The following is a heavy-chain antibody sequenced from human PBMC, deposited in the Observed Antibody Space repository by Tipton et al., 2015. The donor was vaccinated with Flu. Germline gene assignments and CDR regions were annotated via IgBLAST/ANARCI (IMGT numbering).Heavy chain of an antibody. CDR1: GDSISSGHHY. V-gene: IGHV4-31*03. D-gene: IGHD2-2*01. CDR2: ILGNGNT. J-gene: IGHJ6*02. Sequence: TLSLTCTVSGDSISSGHHYWSWIRQHPGKGLDWIGHILGNGNTFYKPSLKSRFTLSLDTSKTQFSLQLNSVTPEDTAVYYCARGTGYCSSTSCFHGMDVWGQGTTVTVSS. CDR3: ARGTGYCSSTSCFHGMDV.